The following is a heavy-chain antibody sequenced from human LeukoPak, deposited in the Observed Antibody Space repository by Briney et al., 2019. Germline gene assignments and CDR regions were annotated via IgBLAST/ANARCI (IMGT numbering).Heavy chain of an antibody. CDR2: ISVYNGNT. D-gene: IGHD3-10*01. V-gene: IGHV1-18*04. CDR1: GYTFTGYY. Sequence: ASVKVSCKASGYTFTGYYMHWVRQAPGQGLEWMGWISVYNGNTNYAQKLQGRVTMTTDTSTSTVYMELRSLRSDDTAVYYCARGGEGISMVRGVIRGSYYYYGMDVWGQGTTVTVSS. J-gene: IGHJ6*02. CDR3: ARGGEGISMVRGVIRGSYYYYGMDV.